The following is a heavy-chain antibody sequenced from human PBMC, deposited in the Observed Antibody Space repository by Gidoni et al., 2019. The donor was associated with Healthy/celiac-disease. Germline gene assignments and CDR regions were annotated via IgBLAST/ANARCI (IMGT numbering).Heavy chain of an antibody. V-gene: IGHV3-30-3*01. CDR2: ISYDGSNK. Sequence: QVQLVASGGGVVQPGRSLRLSCSASGFTFSSYAMHWGRQAPGKGLEWVAVISYDGSNKYYADSVKGRFTISRDKSKNTLYLQMNSLRAEDTAVYYGARAQGSWYFDLWGRGTLVTVSS. CDR1: GFTFSSYA. D-gene: IGHD3-10*01. CDR3: ARAQGSWYFDL. J-gene: IGHJ2*01.